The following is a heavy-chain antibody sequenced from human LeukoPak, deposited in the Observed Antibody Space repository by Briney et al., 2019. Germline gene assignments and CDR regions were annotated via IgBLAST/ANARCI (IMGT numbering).Heavy chain of an antibody. CDR1: GYTFTSYA. D-gene: IGHD2-15*01. V-gene: IGHV1-3*01. CDR3: ARGGTIVVVVAEDFQH. Sequence: ASVTVSCKASGYTFTSYAMHWVRQAPGQRLEWMGWINAGNGNTKYSQKFQGRVTITRDTSASTAYMELSSLRSEDTAVYYCARGGTIVVVVAEDFQHWGQGTLVTVSS. CDR2: INAGNGNT. J-gene: IGHJ1*01.